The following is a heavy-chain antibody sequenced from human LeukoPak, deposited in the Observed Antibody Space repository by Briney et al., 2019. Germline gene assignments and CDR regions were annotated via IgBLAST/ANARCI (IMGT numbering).Heavy chain of an antibody. D-gene: IGHD4-23*01. J-gene: IGHJ4*02. CDR2: ISYDGSNK. V-gene: IGHV3-30*18. CDR1: GFTFSSYG. CDR3: ANPGTVVTAPFDY. Sequence: PGGSLRLSCAASGFTFSSYGTHWVRQAPGKGLEWVAVISYDGSNKYYADSVKGRFTISRDNSKNTLYLQMNSLRAEDTAVYYCANPGTVVTAPFDYWGQGTLVTVSS.